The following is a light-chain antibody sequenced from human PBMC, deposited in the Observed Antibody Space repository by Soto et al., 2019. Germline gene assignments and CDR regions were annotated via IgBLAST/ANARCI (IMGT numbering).Light chain of an antibody. J-gene: IGKJ1*01. V-gene: IGKV1-5*01. Sequence: DIQMTQSPSTLSASVGDRVTITCRPSQSISTLLAWYQQKPGKAPKLLIYDASSLESGVPSRFSGSESGTEFTLTISSLQPDDFATYYCQQYNSYPWTFGQGTKV. CDR3: QQYNSYPWT. CDR2: DAS. CDR1: QSISTL.